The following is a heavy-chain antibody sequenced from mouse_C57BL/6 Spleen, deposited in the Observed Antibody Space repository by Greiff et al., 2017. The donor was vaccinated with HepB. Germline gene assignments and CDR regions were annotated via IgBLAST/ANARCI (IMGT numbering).Heavy chain of an antibody. CDR3: ARGGVSTMVTTGYFDY. V-gene: IGHV1-59*01. J-gene: IGHJ2*01. D-gene: IGHD2-2*01. CDR1: GYTFTSYW. CDR2: IDPSDSYT. Sequence: QVQLQQPGAELVRPGTSVKLSCKASGYTFTSYWMHWVKQRPGQGLEWIGVIDPSDSYTNYNQKFKGKATLTVDTSSSTAYMQLSSLTSEYSAVYYCARGGVSTMVTTGYFDYWGQGTTLTVSS.